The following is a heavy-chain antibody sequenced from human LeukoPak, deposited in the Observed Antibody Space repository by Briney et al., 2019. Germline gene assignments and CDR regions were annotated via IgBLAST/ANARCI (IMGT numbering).Heavy chain of an antibody. CDR3: ATGYRGGYYPDY. CDR2: FDPEDGET. J-gene: IGHJ4*02. V-gene: IGHV1-24*01. D-gene: IGHD3-22*01. CDR1: GYTPTELS. Sequence: ASVKVSCKVSGYTPTELSMHWVRQAPGKGLGWMGGFDPEDGETIYAQKFQGRVTMTEDTSTDTAYMELSSLRSEDTAVYYCATGYRGGYYPDYWGQGTLVTVSS.